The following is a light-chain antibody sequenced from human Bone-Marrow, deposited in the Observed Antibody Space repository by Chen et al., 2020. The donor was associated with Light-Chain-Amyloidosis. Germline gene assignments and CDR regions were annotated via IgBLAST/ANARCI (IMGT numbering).Light chain of an antibody. V-gene: IGLV3-25*03. CDR2: RDT. CDR3: QSADSSGTYEVI. J-gene: IGLJ2*01. Sequence: SYELTQPPSVSVSPGQTARITCSGDDLPTKYAYGYQQKPGQAPVLVIHRDTERPSGISERFSGSSSGTTATFTISGVQAEAEADYHCQSADSSGTYEVIFGGGTKLTVL. CDR1: DLPTKY.